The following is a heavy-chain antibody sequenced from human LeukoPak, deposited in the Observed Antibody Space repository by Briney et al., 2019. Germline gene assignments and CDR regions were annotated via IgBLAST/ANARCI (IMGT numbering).Heavy chain of an antibody. V-gene: IGHV4-39*01. CDR3: ARRGRDGYNTYYFDY. CDR2: IYYSGST. J-gene: IGHJ4*02. CDR1: GGSIGSTSYY. Sequence: SETLSLTCTVPGGSIGSTSYYWGWIRQPPGKGLEWIGSIYYSGSTYYNPSLKSRVTISVDTSKNQFSLKLSSVTAADTAVYYCARRGRDGYNTYYFDYWGQGTLVTVSS. D-gene: IGHD5-24*01.